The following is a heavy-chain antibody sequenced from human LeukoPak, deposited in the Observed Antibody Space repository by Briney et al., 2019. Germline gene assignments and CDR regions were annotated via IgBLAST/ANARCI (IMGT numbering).Heavy chain of an antibody. V-gene: IGHV3-48*01. J-gene: IGHJ4*02. Sequence: GGSLRLSCAASGFTFSSYSMNWVRQAPGKGLEWVSSISSSSIVYYADSVKGRFTISRDNAKNSLYLQMNSLRAEDTAVYYRARVTMVRGVIFDYWGQGTLVTVSS. CDR3: ARVTMVRGVIFDY. CDR2: ISSSSIV. CDR1: GFTFSSYS. D-gene: IGHD3-10*01.